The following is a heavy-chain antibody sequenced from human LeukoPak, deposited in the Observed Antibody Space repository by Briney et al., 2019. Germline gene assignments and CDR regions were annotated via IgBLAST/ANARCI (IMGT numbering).Heavy chain of an antibody. D-gene: IGHD1-26*01. V-gene: IGHV3-23*01. CDR1: GFTFSNSA. CDR2: LSGSGITT. CDR3: AKLGGNYSPYYSYMDV. Sequence: GGSLRLSCAASGFTFSNSAMSWVRQAPGKGLEWVSTLSGSGITTYYADSVKGRFTVSRDKSKNTLVLQMDSLRAEDTAVYYCAKLGGNYSPYYSYMDVWGKGTTVTVSS. J-gene: IGHJ6*03.